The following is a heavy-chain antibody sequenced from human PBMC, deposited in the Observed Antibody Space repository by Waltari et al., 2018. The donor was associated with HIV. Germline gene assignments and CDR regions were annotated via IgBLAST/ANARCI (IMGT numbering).Heavy chain of an antibody. J-gene: IGHJ5*02. V-gene: IGHV4-34*01. CDR1: GGSFSGYY. Sequence: QVQLQQWGAGLLKPSETLSLTCAVYGGSFSGYYWSWIRQPPGKGLEWIGEINHSGSTNYNPPLKSRVTISVDTSKNQFSLKLSSVTAADTAVYYCASSPFGVVIDAWFDPWGQGTLVTVSS. CDR2: INHSGST. CDR3: ASSPFGVVIDAWFDP. D-gene: IGHD3-3*01.